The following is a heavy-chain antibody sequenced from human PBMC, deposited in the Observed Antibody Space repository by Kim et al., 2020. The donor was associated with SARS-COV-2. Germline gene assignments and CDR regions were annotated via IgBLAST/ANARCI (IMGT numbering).Heavy chain of an antibody. CDR3: AILGSALDY. CDR1: GGSVNTADYY. J-gene: IGHJ4*02. D-gene: IGHD2-8*02. V-gene: IGHV4-61*08. Sequence: SETLSLTCTVSGGSVNTADYYWTWIRQPPGKGLEWIGYIYGSGITNYNSSLKSRVTISVDTSKDQFSLKLSSVTAEDTAVYYCAILGSALDYWGQGTQVT. CDR2: IYGSGIT.